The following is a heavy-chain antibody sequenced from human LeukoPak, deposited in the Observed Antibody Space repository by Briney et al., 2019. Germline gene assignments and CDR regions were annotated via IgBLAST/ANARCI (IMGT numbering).Heavy chain of an antibody. CDR3: AKSFSGSYYDAFDI. J-gene: IGHJ3*02. CDR2: FDPEDGET. CDR1: GYTFTRYY. D-gene: IGHD1-26*01. V-gene: IGHV1-24*01. Sequence: ASVKVSCKASGYTFTRYYMHWVREAPGKGLEWMGGFDPEDGETIYAQRFQGRVTMTEDTSTDTAYMELSSLRSEDTAVYYCAKSFSGSYYDAFDIWGQGTMVTVSS.